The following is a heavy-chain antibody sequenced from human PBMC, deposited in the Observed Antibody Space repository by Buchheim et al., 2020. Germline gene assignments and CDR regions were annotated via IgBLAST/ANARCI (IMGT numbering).Heavy chain of an antibody. CDR1: GFTFGDYA. CDR3: TRSETYYYDSSGYYYSDY. Sequence: EVQLVESGGGLVQPGRSLRLSCTASGFTFGDYAMSWVRQAPGKGLEWVGFIRSKAYGGTTEYAASVKGRFTISRDDYKSIAYLQMNSLKTEDTAVYYCTRSETYYYDSSGYYYSDYWGQGTL. V-gene: IGHV3-49*04. CDR2: IRSKAYGGTT. D-gene: IGHD3-22*01. J-gene: IGHJ4*02.